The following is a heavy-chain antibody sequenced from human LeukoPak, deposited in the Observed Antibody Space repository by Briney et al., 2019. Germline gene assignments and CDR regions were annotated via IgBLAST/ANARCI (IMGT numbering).Heavy chain of an antibody. D-gene: IGHD6-19*01. CDR3: AREGVAGTGDY. CDR2: INTNTGNP. J-gene: IGHJ4*02. Sequence: ASVKVSCKASGYTSTGYYMHWVRQAPGQGLEWMGWINTNTGNPTYAQGFTGRFVFSLDTSVSTAYLQISSLKAEDTAVYYCAREGVAGTGDYWGQGTLVTVSS. CDR1: GYTSTGYY. V-gene: IGHV7-4-1*02.